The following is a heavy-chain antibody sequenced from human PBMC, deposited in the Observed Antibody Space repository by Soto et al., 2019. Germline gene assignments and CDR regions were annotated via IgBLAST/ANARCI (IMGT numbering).Heavy chain of an antibody. Sequence: PGGSLRLSCAASGFTFSSYEMNWVRQAPGKGLEWVSYISSSGSTIYYADSVKGRFTISRDNAKNSLYLQMNSLRAEDTAVYYCARDSVGPRLLGGYYYGMDVWGQGTTVTVSS. V-gene: IGHV3-48*03. CDR3: ARDSVGPRLLGGYYYGMDV. D-gene: IGHD2-21*02. J-gene: IGHJ6*02. CDR1: GFTFSSYE. CDR2: ISSSGSTI.